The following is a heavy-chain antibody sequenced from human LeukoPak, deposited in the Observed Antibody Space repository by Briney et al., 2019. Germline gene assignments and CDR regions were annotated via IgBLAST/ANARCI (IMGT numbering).Heavy chain of an antibody. CDR2: IYYSGSI. CDR3: ARLHMKNWFDP. CDR1: GGSISTNSYY. J-gene: IGHJ5*02. V-gene: IGHV4-39*01. D-gene: IGHD2-21*01. Sequence: PSETRSLTCTVSGGSISTNSYYWGWIRQPPGKGLEWIGSIYYSGSIYYTPSLKGRVTISVDTSKNQVSLNLYSVTAADTAVYYCARLHMKNWFDPWGQGTVVTGSS.